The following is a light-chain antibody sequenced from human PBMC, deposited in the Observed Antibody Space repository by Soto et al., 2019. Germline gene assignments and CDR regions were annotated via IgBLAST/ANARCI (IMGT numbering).Light chain of an antibody. V-gene: IGKV1-39*01. Sequence: IQMTQSPFSLSASVGDRVTITCRASQSISRDLNWYQQKPGKAPNLLIYAASTSESGVPSRFSGSGSGTDFTLTISSMQLEDFATYYCQQNYSTPLAFGGGTKVDIK. CDR2: AAS. J-gene: IGKJ4*01. CDR3: QQNYSTPLA. CDR1: QSISRD.